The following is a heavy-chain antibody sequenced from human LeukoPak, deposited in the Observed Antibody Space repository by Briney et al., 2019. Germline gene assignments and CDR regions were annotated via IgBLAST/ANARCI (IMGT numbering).Heavy chain of an antibody. CDR3: VKDNPLDY. V-gene: IGHV3-30*02. CDR2: IRYDGNIK. J-gene: IGHJ4*02. CDR1: GFIFSNYG. Sequence: HPGGSLRLSCAASGFIFSNYGMLWVRQSPGKGLEWVAFIRYDGNIKLYADSMKGRFTISRDNSKNTLYLHINSLRAEDTALYYCVKDNPLDYWGRGTLVIVSS.